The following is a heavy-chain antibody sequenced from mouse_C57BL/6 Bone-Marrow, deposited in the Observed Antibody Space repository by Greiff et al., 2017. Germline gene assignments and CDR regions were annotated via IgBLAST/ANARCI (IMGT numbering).Heavy chain of an antibody. CDR2: FDPENGDT. CDR1: GFNIKDDY. CDR3: TMGWLLLFAY. D-gene: IGHD2-3*01. J-gene: IGHJ3*01. Sequence: VQLQQSGAELVRPGASVKLSCTASGFNIKDDYMHWVKQRPEQGLEWIGWFDPENGDTEYASKFQGKATITADTSSNTAYLQLSSLTSEDTAVYYCTMGWLLLFAYWGQGTLVTVSA. V-gene: IGHV14-4*01.